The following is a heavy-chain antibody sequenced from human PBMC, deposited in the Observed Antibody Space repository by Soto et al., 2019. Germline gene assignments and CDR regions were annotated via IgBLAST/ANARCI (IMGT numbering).Heavy chain of an antibody. CDR1: GFTYEDFA. Sequence: EVQLVESGGGLVEPGKSLRLSCVVSGFTYEDFAMHWVRQAPGKGLEWVSGISWNSASTGYADSVTGRFTISSDNAKNSLYLQMRNLTGDDTAMYYCVKDFRRYTTGLDVWGTGTSVTVSS. CDR3: VKDFRRYTTGLDV. D-gene: IGHD5-18*01. CDR2: ISWNSAST. J-gene: IGHJ6*04. V-gene: IGHV3-9*01.